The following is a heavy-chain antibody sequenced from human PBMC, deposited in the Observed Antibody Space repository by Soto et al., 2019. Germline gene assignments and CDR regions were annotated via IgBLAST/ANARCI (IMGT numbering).Heavy chain of an antibody. V-gene: IGHV3-23*01. CDR3: AKVSHKGGRWDTTPPYYFDY. D-gene: IGHD1-1*01. J-gene: IGHJ4*02. CDR1: GFTFSSYA. CDR2: ISGSGGST. Sequence: PGGSLRLSCAASGFTFSSYAMSWVRQAPGKGLEWVSAISGSGGSTYYADSVKGRFTISRDNSKNTLYLQMNSLRAEDTAVYYCAKVSHKGGRWDTTPPYYFDYWGQGTLVTVSS.